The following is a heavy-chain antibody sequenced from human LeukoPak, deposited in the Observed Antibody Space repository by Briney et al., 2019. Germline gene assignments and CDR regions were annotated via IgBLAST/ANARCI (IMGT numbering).Heavy chain of an antibody. CDR3: ARVDDSSGYYNWFDP. CDR2: ISAYNGNT. Sequence: ASVKVSCKASGYTFTSYGISWVRQAPGQGLEWMGWISAYNGNTNYAQKLQGRVTITTDTSTSTAYMELRSLRSDDTAMYYCARVDDSSGYYNWFDPWGQGTLVTVSS. J-gene: IGHJ5*02. D-gene: IGHD3-22*01. CDR1: GYTFTSYG. V-gene: IGHV1-18*01.